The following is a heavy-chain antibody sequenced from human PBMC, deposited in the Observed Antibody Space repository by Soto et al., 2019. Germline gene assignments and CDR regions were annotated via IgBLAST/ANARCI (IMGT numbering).Heavy chain of an antibody. J-gene: IGHJ5*02. CDR2: IYYSGST. CDR3: ARPNGIVVVPAAISDNWFDP. D-gene: IGHD2-2*01. Sequence: QLQLQESGPGLVKPSETLSLTCTVSGGSISSSSYYWGWIRQPPGKGLEWIGSIYYSGSTYYNPSLKSRVPISVDTSKNQFSLKLSSVTAADTAVYYCARPNGIVVVPAAISDNWFDPWGQGTLVTVSS. V-gene: IGHV4-39*01. CDR1: GGSISSSSYY.